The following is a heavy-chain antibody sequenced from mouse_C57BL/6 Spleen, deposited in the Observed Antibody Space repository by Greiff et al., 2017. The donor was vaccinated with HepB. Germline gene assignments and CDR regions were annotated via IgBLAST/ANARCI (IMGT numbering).Heavy chain of an antibody. CDR2: IRNKANGYTT. V-gene: IGHV7-3*01. D-gene: IGHD1-1*01. CDR3: ARYIFTTVVEGAMDY. CDR1: GFTFTDYY. Sequence: EVQRVESGGGLVQPGGSLSLSCAASGFTFTDYYMSWVRQPPGKALEWLGFIRNKANGYTTEYSASVKGRFTISRDNSQSILYLQMNALRAEDSATYYCARYIFTTVVEGAMDYWGQGTSVTVSS. J-gene: IGHJ4*01.